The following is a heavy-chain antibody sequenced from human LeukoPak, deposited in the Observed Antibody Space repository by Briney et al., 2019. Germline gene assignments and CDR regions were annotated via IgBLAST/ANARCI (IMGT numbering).Heavy chain of an antibody. D-gene: IGHD6-13*01. J-gene: IGHJ3*02. CDR1: GFTFSSYS. V-gene: IGHV3-48*01. CDR2: ISSSSSTI. CDR3: ARDRGGVEYSSSWYPDAFDI. Sequence: PGGSLRLSCAASGFTFSSYSMNWVRQAPGKGLEWVSYISSSSSTIYYADSVKGRFTISRDNAKNSLYLQMNSLRAEDTAVYYCARDRGGVEYSSSWYPDAFDIWGQGTMVTVSS.